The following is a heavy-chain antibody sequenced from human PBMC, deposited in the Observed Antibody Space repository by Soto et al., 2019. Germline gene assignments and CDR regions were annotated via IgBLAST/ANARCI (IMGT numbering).Heavy chain of an antibody. D-gene: IGHD1-26*01. Sequence: ASVKVSCNASGGTFSSYAMSWVRQAPGQGLEWMGGIIPIFGTASYAQKFQGRVTITADKSTSTAYMELSSLRSEDTAVYYCARERVGATGFYYYGMDVWGQGTTVTV. CDR3: ARERVGATGFYYYGMDV. CDR1: GGTFSSYA. V-gene: IGHV1-69*06. CDR2: IIPIFGTA. J-gene: IGHJ6*02.